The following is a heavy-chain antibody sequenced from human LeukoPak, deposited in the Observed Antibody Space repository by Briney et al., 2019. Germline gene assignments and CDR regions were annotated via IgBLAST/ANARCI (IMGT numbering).Heavy chain of an antibody. D-gene: IGHD4-17*01. Sequence: SETLSLTCAVYGGSFSGYYWSWIRQPPGKGLEWIGEINHSGSTNYNPSLKSRVTISVDTSKNQFSLKLSSVTAADTAVYYCARADPFFYGDYRLYYFDYWGQGTLVTVSS. J-gene: IGHJ4*02. V-gene: IGHV4-34*01. CDR1: GGSFSGYY. CDR3: ARADPFFYGDYRLYYFDY. CDR2: INHSGST.